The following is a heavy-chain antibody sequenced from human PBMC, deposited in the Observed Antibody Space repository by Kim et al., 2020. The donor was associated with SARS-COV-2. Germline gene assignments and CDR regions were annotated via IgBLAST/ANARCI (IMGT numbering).Heavy chain of an antibody. D-gene: IGHD2-2*01. J-gene: IGHJ4*02. V-gene: IGHV4-34*01. Sequence: QSLQSRVTISADTPKNQFSLKLSSVTAADTAVYYCAIVRDIVVVPAAIGYWGQGTLVTVSS. CDR3: AIVRDIVVVPAAIGY.